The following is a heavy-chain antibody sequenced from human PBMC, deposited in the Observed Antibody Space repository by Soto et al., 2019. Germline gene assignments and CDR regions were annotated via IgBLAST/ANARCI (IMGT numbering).Heavy chain of an antibody. Sequence: QVQLVQSGAEVKKPGSSVKVSCKASGGTFSSYTISWVRQAPGQGLEWMGRIITILGIANYAQKFQGRVTITADKSTSTAYMELSSLRSEDTAVYYCARAEGGSGRWYVDYWGQGTLVTVSS. CDR3: ARAEGGSGRWYVDY. CDR2: IITILGIA. J-gene: IGHJ4*02. V-gene: IGHV1-69*02. CDR1: GGTFSSYT. D-gene: IGHD3-10*01.